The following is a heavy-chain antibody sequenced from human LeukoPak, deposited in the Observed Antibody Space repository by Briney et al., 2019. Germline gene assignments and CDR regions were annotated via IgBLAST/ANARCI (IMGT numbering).Heavy chain of an antibody. CDR1: GGSISSGSYY. CDR2: IYTSGST. Sequence: SETLSLTCTVSGGSISSGSYYWSWIRQPAGKGLEWIGRIYTSGSTNYNPSLKSRVTISVDTSKNQFSLKLSSVTAADTAVYYCARDQREGIAAAVYYFDYWGQGTLVTVSS. V-gene: IGHV4-61*02. J-gene: IGHJ4*02. D-gene: IGHD6-13*01. CDR3: ARDQREGIAAAVYYFDY.